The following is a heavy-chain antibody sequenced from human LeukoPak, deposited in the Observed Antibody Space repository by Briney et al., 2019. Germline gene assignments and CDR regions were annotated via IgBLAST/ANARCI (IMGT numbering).Heavy chain of an antibody. J-gene: IGHJ4*02. Sequence: PSQTLSLTCTVSGGSISSGGYYWSWIRQPPGKGLEWIGYIYHSGSTYYNPSLKSRVTISVDRSKNQFSLKLSSVTAADTAVYYCARQQQLVRLSNFDYWGQGTLVTVSS. CDR2: IYHSGST. D-gene: IGHD6-13*01. CDR1: GGSISSGGYY. V-gene: IGHV4-30-2*01. CDR3: ARQQQLVRLSNFDY.